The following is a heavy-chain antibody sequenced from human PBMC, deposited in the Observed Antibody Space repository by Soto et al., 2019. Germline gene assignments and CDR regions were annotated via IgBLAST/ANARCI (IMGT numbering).Heavy chain of an antibody. J-gene: IGHJ4*01. V-gene: IGHV3-15*07. CDR2: IKNKNDGGTT. Sequence: EVELVESGGGLVKPGGSLTLSCAASGFSFKNAWMNWVRQAPGKGLEWVGRIKNKNDGGTTDYAAFVKGRFTISRDASENTLYLHMNGLKTEDTGVYFFTGLCFGAIYNYWGQGSLVTVSS. CDR3: TGLCFGAIYNY. CDR1: GFSFKNAW. D-gene: IGHD3-10*01.